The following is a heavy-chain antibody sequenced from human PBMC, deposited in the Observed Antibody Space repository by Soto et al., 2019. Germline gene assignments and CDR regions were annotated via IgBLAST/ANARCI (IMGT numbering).Heavy chain of an antibody. J-gene: IGHJ5*02. V-gene: IGHV4-31*03. D-gene: IGHD3-10*01. Sequence: QVQLQESGPGLVKPSQTLSLTCTVSGGSISSGGYYWSWIRQHPGKGLEWIGYIYYSGSTYYNPSLKSRVTISVDTSKNQFSLKLSSVTAADTAVYYCARAPTITMVRGVSNWFDPWGQGTLVTVSS. CDR1: GGSISSGGYY. CDR3: ARAPTITMVRGVSNWFDP. CDR2: IYYSGST.